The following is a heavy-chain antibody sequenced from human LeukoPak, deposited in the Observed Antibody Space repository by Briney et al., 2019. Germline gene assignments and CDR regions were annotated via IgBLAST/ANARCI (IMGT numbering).Heavy chain of an antibody. CDR3: ARDSRRVGATGGSDL. CDR2: IKQDGTEK. J-gene: IGHJ5*02. CDR1: GFTFSDYW. D-gene: IGHD1-26*01. Sequence: PGGSLRLSCAASGFTFSDYWMSWVRQAPGKGLEWVANIKQDGTEKNYLDSVKGRFILSRDNAKNSLYLQLNFLRADDTAVSYCARDSRRVGATGGSDLWGQGTLVTVSS. V-gene: IGHV3-7*03.